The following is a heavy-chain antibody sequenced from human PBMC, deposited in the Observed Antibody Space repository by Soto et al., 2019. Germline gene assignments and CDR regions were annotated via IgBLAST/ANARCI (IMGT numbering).Heavy chain of an antibody. J-gene: IGHJ3*02. CDR2: IIPILGIA. V-gene: IGHV1-69*04. D-gene: IGHD4-17*01. Sequence: SVKVSCKASGGTFSSYTISWVRQAPGQGLEWMGRIIPILGIANYAQKFQGRVTITADKSTSTAYMELSSLRSEDTAVYYCARDGSPPTVTTDDAFDIWGQGTMVTVSS. CDR1: GGTFSSYT. CDR3: ARDGSPPTVTTDDAFDI.